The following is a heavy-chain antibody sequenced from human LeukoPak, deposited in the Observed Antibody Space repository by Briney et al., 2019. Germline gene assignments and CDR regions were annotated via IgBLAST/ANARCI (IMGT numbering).Heavy chain of an antibody. V-gene: IGHV3-66*01. CDR2: IYSGGST. Sequence: GGSLRLSCAASGFTVSSNYMSWVRQAPGKGLEWVSVIYSGGSTYYADSVKGRFTISRDNSKNTLYLQMNSLRAEDTAVYYCARNPTPHYDILTGLNAFDIWGQGTMVTVSS. CDR1: GFTVSSNY. CDR3: ARNPTPHYDILTGLNAFDI. J-gene: IGHJ3*02. D-gene: IGHD3-9*01.